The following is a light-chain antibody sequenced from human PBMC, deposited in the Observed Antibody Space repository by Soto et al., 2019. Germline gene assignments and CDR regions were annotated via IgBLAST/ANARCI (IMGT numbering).Light chain of an antibody. V-gene: IGKV1-39*01. CDR2: GAS. CDR3: QQTYSDIS. Sequence: DVRMTQSPSSLSASVGDTITITCRASRTINTYLNWFQQKPGEPPRLLIYGASTLHDGVPSRFSGSGSGADFTRTISGLPPEDFASYHCQQTYSDISFGGGTKV. J-gene: IGKJ4*01. CDR1: RTINTY.